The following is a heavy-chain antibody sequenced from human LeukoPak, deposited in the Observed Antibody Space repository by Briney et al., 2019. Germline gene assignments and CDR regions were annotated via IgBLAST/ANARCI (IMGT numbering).Heavy chain of an antibody. CDR2: IYSGGST. V-gene: IGHV3-53*01. CDR1: GFTVSSNY. Sequence: GGSLRLSCAASGFTVSSNYMSWVRQAPGKGLEWVSVIYSGGSTYYADFVKGRFTISRDNSKNTLYLQMNSLRAEDTAVYYCARGYMVRGPIDYWGQGTLVTVSS. CDR3: ARGYMVRGPIDY. D-gene: IGHD3-10*01. J-gene: IGHJ4*02.